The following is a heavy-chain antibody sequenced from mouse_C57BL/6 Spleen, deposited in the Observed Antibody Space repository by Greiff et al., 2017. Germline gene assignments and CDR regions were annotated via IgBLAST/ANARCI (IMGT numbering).Heavy chain of an antibody. CDR2: IYPGDGDT. CDR1: GYAFSSYW. J-gene: IGHJ3*01. V-gene: IGHV1-80*01. CDR3: AREYDYEGFAY. Sequence: QVQLQQSGAELVKPGASVKISCKASGYAFSSYWMNWVKQRPGKCLEWIGQIYPGDGDTNSNGKFKGKATLTADKSSSTAYMQLSSLTSEDAAVFFCAREYDYEGFAYWGQGTLVTVSA. D-gene: IGHD2-4*01.